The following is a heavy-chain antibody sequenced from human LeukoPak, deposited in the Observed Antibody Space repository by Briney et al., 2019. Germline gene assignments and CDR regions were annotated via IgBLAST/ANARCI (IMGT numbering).Heavy chain of an antibody. Sequence: ASVKVSCKASGYTFTGYAMNWVRQAPGQGLEWMGWINTNTGNPTYAQGFTGRFVFSLDTSVSTAYLQISSLKAEDTAVYYCARELNEDYYDSSGYYLESWFDYWGQGTLVTVSS. CDR1: GYTFTGYA. J-gene: IGHJ4*02. D-gene: IGHD3-22*01. CDR3: ARELNEDYYDSSGYYLESWFDY. CDR2: INTNTGNP. V-gene: IGHV7-4-1*02.